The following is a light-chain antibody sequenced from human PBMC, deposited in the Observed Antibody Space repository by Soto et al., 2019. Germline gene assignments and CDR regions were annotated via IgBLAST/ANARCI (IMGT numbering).Light chain of an antibody. Sequence: EIVITHTPATLTVSPEERATISWRTSQCVSSNLAWYHQQTGQPPRLLIYGASTRATGIPARFSGSGSGTEFNLTISCLQSEDFAVYYCQQYNNWPPWRCGQGTKV. V-gene: IGKV3-15*01. J-gene: IGKJ1*01. CDR2: GAS. CDR3: QQYNNWPPWR. CDR1: QCVSSN.